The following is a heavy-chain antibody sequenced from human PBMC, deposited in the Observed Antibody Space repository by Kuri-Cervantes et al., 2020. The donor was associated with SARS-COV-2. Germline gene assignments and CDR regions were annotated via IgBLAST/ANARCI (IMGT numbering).Heavy chain of an antibody. CDR2: ISAGNGNT. Sequence: ASVKVSCKAPGYTFTNYAIHWVRQGPGQRLEWMGWISAGNGNTKYSEKFQGRVTMTTDTSTSTAYMELRSLRSDDTAVYYCARDTLTTVVPAAPGDWFDPWGQGTLVTVSS. V-gene: IGHV1-3*01. CDR3: ARDTLTTVVPAAPGDWFDP. J-gene: IGHJ5*02. CDR1: GYTFTNYA. D-gene: IGHD2-2*01.